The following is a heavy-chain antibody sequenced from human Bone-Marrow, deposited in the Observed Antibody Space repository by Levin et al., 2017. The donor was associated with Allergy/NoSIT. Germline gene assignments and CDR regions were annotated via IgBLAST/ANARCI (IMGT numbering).Heavy chain of an antibody. CDR2: IWYDGSNK. V-gene: IGHV3-33*01. CDR1: GFTFSSYG. D-gene: IGHD2-21*02. Sequence: PGGSLRLSCAASGFTFSSYGMHWVRQAPGKGLEWVAVIWYDGSNKYYADSVKGRFTISRDNSKNTLYLQMNSLRAEDTAVYYCARDPVVTADAFDIWGQGTMVTVSS. CDR3: ARDPVVTADAFDI. J-gene: IGHJ3*02.